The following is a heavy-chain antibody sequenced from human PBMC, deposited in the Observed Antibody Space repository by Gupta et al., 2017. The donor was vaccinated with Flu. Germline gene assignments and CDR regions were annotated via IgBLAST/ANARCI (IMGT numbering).Heavy chain of an antibody. CDR2: INTDGSTT. J-gene: IGHJ4*02. Sequence: RQPPGKGMVWVSRINTDGSTTSYADSVKGRFTISRDIAKNTLYLQMNSLGAEDTAVYYCARGRHRDGYNIDYWGQGTLVTVSS. CDR3: ARGRHRDGYNIDY. V-gene: IGHV3-74*01. D-gene: IGHD5-12*01.